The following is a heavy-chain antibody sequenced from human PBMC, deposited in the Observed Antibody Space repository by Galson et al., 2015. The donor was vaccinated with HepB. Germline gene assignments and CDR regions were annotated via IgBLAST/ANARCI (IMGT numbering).Heavy chain of an antibody. J-gene: IGHJ4*02. CDR3: ARALGYSYPSDPFDY. CDR2: IIPIFGTA. CDR1: GGTFSRYA. Sequence: SVKVSCKASGGTFSRYAISWVRQAPGQGLEWMGGIIPIFGTANYAQKFQGRVTITADESTSTAYMELSSLRSEDTAVYYCARALGYSYPSDPFDYWGQGTLVTVSS. D-gene: IGHD5-18*01. V-gene: IGHV1-69*13.